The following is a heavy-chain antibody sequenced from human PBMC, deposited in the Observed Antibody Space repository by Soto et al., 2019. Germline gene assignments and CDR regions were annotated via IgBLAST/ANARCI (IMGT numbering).Heavy chain of an antibody. CDR3: ARAIVATIVDG. D-gene: IGHD5-12*01. V-gene: IGHV3-33*01. CDR1: GFTFSRYG. Sequence: QVQLVESGGGVVQPGRSLRLSCAASGFTFSRYGMHWVRQAPGKGLEWVAVIWYDGSNKYYADSVKGRFTISRDNSKNTLYLQMSSLRAEDTAVYYCARAIVATIVDGWGQGTLVTVSS. CDR2: IWYDGSNK. J-gene: IGHJ4*02.